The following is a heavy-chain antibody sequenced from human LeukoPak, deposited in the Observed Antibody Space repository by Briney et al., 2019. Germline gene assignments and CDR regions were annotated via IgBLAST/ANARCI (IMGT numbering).Heavy chain of an antibody. D-gene: IGHD1-26*01. V-gene: IGHV1-46*01. CDR2: INPSGGST. CDR3: ARSGARLDHFDY. Sequence: ASVKVSCKASGGTFSSYAISWVRQAPGQGLEWMGIINPSGGSTSYAQKFQGRVTMSRDTSTSTVYMELSSLRSEDTAVYYCARSGARLDHFDYWGQGTLVTVSS. CDR1: GGTFSSYA. J-gene: IGHJ4*02.